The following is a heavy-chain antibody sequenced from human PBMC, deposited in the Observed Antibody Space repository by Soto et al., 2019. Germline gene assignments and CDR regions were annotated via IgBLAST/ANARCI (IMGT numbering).Heavy chain of an antibody. CDR2: IYSGGST. Sequence: GSLRLSCAASGFTVSSNYMSWVRQAPGKGLGWVSVIYSGGSTYYADSVKGRFTISRDNSKNTLYLQMNRLRAEDTAVYYCARGGITMIAARSWGQGTLVTVSS. D-gene: IGHD3-22*01. J-gene: IGHJ5*02. CDR1: GFTVSSNY. CDR3: ARGGITMIAARS. V-gene: IGHV3-53*01.